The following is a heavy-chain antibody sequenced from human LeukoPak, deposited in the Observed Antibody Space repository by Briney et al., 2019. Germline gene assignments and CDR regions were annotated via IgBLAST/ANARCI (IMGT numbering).Heavy chain of an antibody. Sequence: AGGSLRLSCAASGFTFSSYWMSWVRQAPGKGLEWVAFIRYDGSNKYYADSVKGRFTISRDNSKNTLYLQMNSLRAEDTAVYYCAKDPSFRPGYFDYWGQGTLVTVSS. V-gene: IGHV3-30*02. CDR2: IRYDGSNK. CDR3: AKDPSFRPGYFDY. CDR1: GFTFSSYW. J-gene: IGHJ4*02.